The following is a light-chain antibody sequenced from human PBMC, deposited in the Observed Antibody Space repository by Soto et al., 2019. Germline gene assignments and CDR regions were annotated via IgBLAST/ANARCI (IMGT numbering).Light chain of an antibody. CDR3: QHYNNWPRT. J-gene: IGKJ1*01. CDR2: DAS. CDR1: QSVSSD. V-gene: IGKV3-15*01. Sequence: EIVLTQSPATLSVSPGERATLSCRASQSVSSDLSWYQQKPGQAPRLLIYDASTRATGIPARFSGSGSGTEFTLTISSLQSEDFAAYYCQHYNNWPRTFGQGTKVDI.